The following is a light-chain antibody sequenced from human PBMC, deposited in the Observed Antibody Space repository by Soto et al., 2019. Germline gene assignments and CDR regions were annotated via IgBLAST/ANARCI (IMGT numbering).Light chain of an antibody. J-gene: IGKJ1*01. CDR3: QHDNTCPLT. CDR2: AAS. Sequence: DIQMTQSPSSLSASVGDRVTITCRASQSSSNELGWYQQKPGTAPKRLIYAASSLQSKDPPWFGGRGSGTESTPTSSSLQAEDSATSYGQHDNTCPLTFGQGTRMEIK. CDR1: QSSSNE. V-gene: IGKV1-17*01.